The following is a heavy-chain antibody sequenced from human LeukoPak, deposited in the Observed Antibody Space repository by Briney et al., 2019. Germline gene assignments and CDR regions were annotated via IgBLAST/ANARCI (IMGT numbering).Heavy chain of an antibody. J-gene: IGHJ6*03. CDR3: ARGKFGDYAHYYYYYMEV. CDR1: GFTFSSYE. D-gene: IGHD4-17*01. Sequence: GSLRLSCAASGFTFSSYEMNWVRQAPGKGLEWIGEINHSGSTNYNPSLKSRVTISVDTSKNQFSLKLSSVTAADTAVYYCARGKFGDYAHYYYYYMEVWGKGTTVTVSS. CDR2: INHSGST. V-gene: IGHV4-34*01.